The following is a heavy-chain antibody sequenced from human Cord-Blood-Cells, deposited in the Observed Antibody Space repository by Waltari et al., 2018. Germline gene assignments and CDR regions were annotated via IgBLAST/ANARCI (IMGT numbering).Heavy chain of an antibody. Sequence: QLQLQESGPGLVKPSETLPLTCTVSGGSISSSSYYWGWIRQPPGKGLEWIGSIYYRGSTYYNPSLKSRVTISVDTSKNQFSLKLSSVTAADTAVYYCATRKVGSFDYWGQGTLVTVSS. D-gene: IGHD1-26*01. J-gene: IGHJ4*02. V-gene: IGHV4-39*01. CDR2: IYYRGST. CDR3: ATRKVGSFDY. CDR1: GGSISSSSYY.